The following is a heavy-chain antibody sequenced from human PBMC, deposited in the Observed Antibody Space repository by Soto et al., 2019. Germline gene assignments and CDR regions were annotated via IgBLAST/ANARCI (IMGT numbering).Heavy chain of an antibody. V-gene: IGHV4-59*01. J-gene: IGHJ3*02. CDR3: ARGYSGSYRPDAFDI. D-gene: IGHD1-26*01. Sequence: SETLSLTCTVSGGCISSYYWSWIRQPPGKGLEWIGYIYYSGSTNYNPSLKSRVTISVDTSKNQFSLKLSSVTAADTAVYYCARGYSGSYRPDAFDIWGQGTMVT. CDR2: IYYSGST. CDR1: GGCISSYY.